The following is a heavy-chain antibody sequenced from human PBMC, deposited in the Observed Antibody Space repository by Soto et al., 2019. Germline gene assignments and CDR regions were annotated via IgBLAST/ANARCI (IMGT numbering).Heavy chain of an antibody. Sequence: SETLSLTCTVSGGSISSSSYYWGWIRQPPGKGLEWIGSIYYSGSTYYNPSLKSRVTMSVDTSKNQFSLKLSSVTAADTAVYYCASRVGATFYFDYWGQGTLVTVSS. D-gene: IGHD1-26*01. CDR2: IYYSGST. CDR3: ASRVGATFYFDY. V-gene: IGHV4-39*01. CDR1: GGSISSSSYY. J-gene: IGHJ4*02.